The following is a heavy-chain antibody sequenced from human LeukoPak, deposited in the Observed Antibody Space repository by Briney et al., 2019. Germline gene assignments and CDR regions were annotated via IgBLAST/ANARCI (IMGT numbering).Heavy chain of an antibody. CDR3: ARRVGGPDTNDAFDI. Sequence: SETLSLTCTVSGDSIGSGSYYWSWIRQPPGKGLEWIGSKHDRGYTYYNPSLRSRVTIPVDTSENQFSLRLSSVTAADTAVYYCARRVGGPDTNDAFDIWGQGTMVTVSS. V-gene: IGHV4-39*01. CDR1: GDSIGSGSYY. J-gene: IGHJ3*02. D-gene: IGHD1-26*01. CDR2: KHDRGYT.